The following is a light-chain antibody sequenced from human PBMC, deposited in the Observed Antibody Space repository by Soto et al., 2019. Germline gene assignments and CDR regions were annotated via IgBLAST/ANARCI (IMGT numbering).Light chain of an antibody. Sequence: IQLTQSPSSLSASVGDRVTITCRASQGISSSLAWYQQQPGKAPKLLIYAASTLQSGVPSRFSGSGSGTDFTFTISSLQPEDIATYYCQQYDNIPLTFGGGTKVDIK. CDR2: AAS. CDR1: QGISSS. CDR3: QQYDNIPLT. V-gene: IGKV1-9*01. J-gene: IGKJ4*01.